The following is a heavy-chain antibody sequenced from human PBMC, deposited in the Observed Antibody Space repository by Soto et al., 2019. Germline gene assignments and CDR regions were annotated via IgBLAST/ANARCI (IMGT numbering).Heavy chain of an antibody. Sequence: LSLTCSVSGGSVSTDSYYWSWIRQPPGKGLEWIAYIYYSGRTNYNPSLKSRVTISLDTSKNQFSLKLSSVTTADTAVYYCARYSSGHSPWGQGTLVTVSS. J-gene: IGHJ5*02. V-gene: IGHV4-61*01. CDR3: ARYSSGHSP. D-gene: IGHD6-19*01. CDR2: IYYSGRT. CDR1: GGSVSTDSYY.